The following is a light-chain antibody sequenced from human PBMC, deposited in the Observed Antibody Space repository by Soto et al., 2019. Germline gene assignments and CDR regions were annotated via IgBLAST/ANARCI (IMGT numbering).Light chain of an antibody. CDR1: SSNIGGNS. V-gene: IGLV1-51*01. J-gene: IGLJ1*01. Sequence: QSVLTQPPSLSAAPGQKVTISCSGSSSNIGGNSVSWYQQLPGTAPKLLIYDGNKRPSGIPDRFSGSKSGTSATLGITGCQTGDEADYYCGSWDSSLSAYVFGTGTKVTVL. CDR2: DGN. CDR3: GSWDSSLSAYV.